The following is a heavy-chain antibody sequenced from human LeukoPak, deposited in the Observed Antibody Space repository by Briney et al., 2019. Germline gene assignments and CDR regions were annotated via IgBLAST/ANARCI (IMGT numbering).Heavy chain of an antibody. CDR1: GFTFSSYA. V-gene: IGHV3-23*01. CDR2: ISGSGGST. CDR3: AKGLSGYSSGWYASPYYFDY. J-gene: IGHJ4*02. Sequence: PGGSLRLSCAASGFTFSSYAMSWVRQAPGKGVEWVSAISGSGGSTYYADSVKGRFTISRDNSKNTLYLQMNSLRAEDTAVYYCAKGLSGYSSGWYASPYYFDYWGQGTLVTVSS. D-gene: IGHD6-19*01.